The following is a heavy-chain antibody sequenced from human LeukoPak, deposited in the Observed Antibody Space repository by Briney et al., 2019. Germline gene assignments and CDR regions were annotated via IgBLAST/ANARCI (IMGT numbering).Heavy chain of an antibody. V-gene: IGHV3-11*01. J-gene: IGHJ3*02. D-gene: IGHD2-21*02. CDR1: GFTFSDYY. Sequence: PGGSLRLSCAASGFTFSDYYMSWIRQAPGKGLEWVSYISSSGSTIYYADTVKGRFTISRDNAKNSLYLQTNSLRAEDTAVYYCARESTGEHIVVVTAIDAFDIWGQGTMVTVSS. CDR3: ARESTGEHIVVVTAIDAFDI. CDR2: ISSSGSTI.